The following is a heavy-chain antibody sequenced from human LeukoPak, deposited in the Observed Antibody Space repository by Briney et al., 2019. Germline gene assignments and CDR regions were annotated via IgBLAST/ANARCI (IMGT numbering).Heavy chain of an antibody. Sequence: GGSLRGSCAASGFTFSSYGMHWVRQAPGKGLEWVAVISYDGSNKYYADSVKGRFTISRDNSKNTLYLQKNSLRAEDTAVYYCAKDSGWELLRIGQDGFDYWGRGNLVTVSS. J-gene: IGHJ4*02. CDR3: AKDSGWELLRIGQDGFDY. V-gene: IGHV3-30*18. D-gene: IGHD1-26*01. CDR1: GFTFSSYG. CDR2: ISYDGSNK.